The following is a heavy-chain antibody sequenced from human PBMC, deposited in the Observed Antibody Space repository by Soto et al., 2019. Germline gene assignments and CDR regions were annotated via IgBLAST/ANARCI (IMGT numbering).Heavy chain of an antibody. J-gene: IGHJ4*02. CDR1: GFSFSTST. CDR3: VCDDNRRY. V-gene: IGHV3-21*01. D-gene: IGHD1-1*01. CDR2: IGRTGIDR. Sequence: EVQLVESGGGLVKPGGSLRLSCAASGFSFSTSTMNWVRQAPGKGLEFVSSIGRTGIDRYYIDSVKGRFTISRDNAQNSLSLQMKSLRAEDTALYYCVCDDNRRYWGQGTLVTVSS.